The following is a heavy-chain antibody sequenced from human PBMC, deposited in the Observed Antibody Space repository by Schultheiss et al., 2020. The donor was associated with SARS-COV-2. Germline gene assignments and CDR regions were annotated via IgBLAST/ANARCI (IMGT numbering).Heavy chain of an antibody. V-gene: IGHV3-21*01. CDR2: ISSSSSYI. D-gene: IGHD2-21*01. J-gene: IGHJ6*02. CDR1: GFTFSSYS. CDR3: ARDTAYCGGDCYFPVVQHNYYYYYGMDV. Sequence: GGSLRLSCAASGFTFSSYSMNCVRQAPGKGLEWVSSISSSSSYIYYADSVKGRFTISRDNAKNSLYLQMNSLRAEDTAVYYCARDTAYCGGDCYFPVVQHNYYYYYGMDVWGQGTTVTVSS.